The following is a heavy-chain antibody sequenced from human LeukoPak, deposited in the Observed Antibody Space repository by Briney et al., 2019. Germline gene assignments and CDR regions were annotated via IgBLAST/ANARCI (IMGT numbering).Heavy chain of an antibody. V-gene: IGHV1-8*03. CDR3: AIWSGFYPVDAFDI. CDR1: GYTFTSYA. D-gene: IGHD3-3*01. CDR2: MTPNSGNS. J-gene: IGHJ3*02. Sequence: ASVKVSCKASGYTFTSYAMNWVRQAPGQGLEWMGWMTPNSGNSGYAQKFQGRITITRNTSISTAYMELSSLTSEDTAVYYCAIWSGFYPVDAFDIWGQGTMVTVSS.